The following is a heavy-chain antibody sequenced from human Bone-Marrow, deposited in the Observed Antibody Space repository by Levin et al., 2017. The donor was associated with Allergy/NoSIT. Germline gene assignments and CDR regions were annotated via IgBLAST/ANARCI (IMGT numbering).Heavy chain of an antibody. V-gene: IGHV5-51*01. Sequence: GESLKISCQGSGYYFTSYWIVWVRQMPGQGLEWMGTIHPGDSDTRYSPSFQGQVTISADKSIDTVYLHWTSLRSSDTAIYYCARRNGYDLAPFDSWGPGTQVTVSS. D-gene: IGHD5-12*01. J-gene: IGHJ4*02. CDR2: IHPGDSDT. CDR3: ARRNGYDLAPFDS. CDR1: GYYFTSYW.